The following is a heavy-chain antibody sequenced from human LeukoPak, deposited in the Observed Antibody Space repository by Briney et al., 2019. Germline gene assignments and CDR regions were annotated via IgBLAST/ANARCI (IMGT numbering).Heavy chain of an antibody. V-gene: IGHV3-73*01. CDR3: AKAIHKGGNVY. CDR1: GFTFSGSA. D-gene: IGHD4-23*01. Sequence: GGSLRLSCAVSGFTFSGSATHWVRQPFGKGLEWVGRIGSKANNYATTYGASVRGRFTLSRDDSKNTAYLQMNSLRAEDTAVYYCAKAIHKGGNVYWGQGTLVTVSS. J-gene: IGHJ4*02. CDR2: IGSKANNYAT.